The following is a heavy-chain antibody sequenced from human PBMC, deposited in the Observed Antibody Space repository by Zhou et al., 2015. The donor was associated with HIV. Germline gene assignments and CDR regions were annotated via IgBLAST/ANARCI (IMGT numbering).Heavy chain of an antibody. CDR1: GFSLSAYS. D-gene: IGHD2-8*01. Sequence: EVQLVESGGAVVQPGGSLRLSCAASGFSLSAYSMNWVRQAAGKGLEWVSYIGGGSGTSTLYADSVRGRFTISKDIAKNSLYLQMNSLRDEDTALYYCARSFVVTVSDPXISHYYGMDVWGRGTTVTVSS. J-gene: IGHJ6*02. CDR2: IGGGSGTST. CDR3: ARSFVVTVSDPXISHYYGMDV. V-gene: IGHV3-48*02.